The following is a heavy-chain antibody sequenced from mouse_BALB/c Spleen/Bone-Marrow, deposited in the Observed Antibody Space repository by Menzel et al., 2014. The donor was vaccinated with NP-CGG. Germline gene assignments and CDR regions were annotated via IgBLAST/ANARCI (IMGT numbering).Heavy chain of an antibody. D-gene: IGHD2-1*01. CDR2: INSNGGTT. J-gene: IGHJ2*01. V-gene: IGHV5-6-3*01. CDR3: VRGNYGNYVDYFDF. CDR1: GFTFSNYG. Sequence: EVKLMESGGGLVQPGGSLKLSCAASGFTFSNYGMSWVRQTPDKRLELVATINSNGGTTYYPHSVKGRFTVSRDTVKNTLYLQMIRLKTEETAMYYCVRGNYGNYVDYFDFWGQGTTITVSS.